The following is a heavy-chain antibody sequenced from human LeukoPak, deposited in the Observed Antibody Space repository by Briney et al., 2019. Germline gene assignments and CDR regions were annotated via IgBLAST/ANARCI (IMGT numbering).Heavy chain of an antibody. J-gene: IGHJ4*02. CDR3: ARADLDY. Sequence: GGSLRLSCAASGFTFSSYGMHWVRQAPGRGLEWISYISSSSSKIHYADSVKGRFTISRDNAKNSVNLQMNSLRAEDTAVYYCARADLDYWGQGTLVTVSS. CDR2: ISSSSSKI. D-gene: IGHD3-3*01. V-gene: IGHV3-48*04. CDR1: GFTFSSYG.